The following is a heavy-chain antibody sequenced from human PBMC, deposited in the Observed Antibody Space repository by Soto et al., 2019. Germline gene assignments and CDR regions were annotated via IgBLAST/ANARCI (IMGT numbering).Heavy chain of an antibody. CDR2: INAANGDT. CDR3: VRRHVSATGIDWFDP. D-gene: IGHD6-13*01. J-gene: IGHJ5*02. CDR1: GYTFTMYG. V-gene: IGHV1-3*01. Sequence: ASVKVSCKASGYTFTMYGSHGVGQSPSQGLDGMGCINAANGDTKYSPKFQGRVTITRDTSASTAYMELRSLRSEDTAVYYCVRRHVSATGIDWFDPWGQGTLVTVSS.